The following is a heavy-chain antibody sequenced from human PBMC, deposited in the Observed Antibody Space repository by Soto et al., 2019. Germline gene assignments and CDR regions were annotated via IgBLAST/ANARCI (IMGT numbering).Heavy chain of an antibody. J-gene: IGHJ6*02. CDR1: GGSISSGCYY. CDR2: IYYSGST. Sequence: PSETLCLTWTVSGGSISSGCYYWSWIRQHPGKGLEWIGYIYYSGSTYYNPSLKSRVTISVDTSKNQFSLKLSSVTAADTAVYYCARRIAARGFDYYGMDVWGQGTTVTVSS. CDR3: ARRIAARGFDYYGMDV. V-gene: IGHV4-31*02. D-gene: IGHD6-6*01.